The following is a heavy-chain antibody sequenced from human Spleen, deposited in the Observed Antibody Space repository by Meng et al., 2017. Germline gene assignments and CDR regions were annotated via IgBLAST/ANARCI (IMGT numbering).Heavy chain of an antibody. D-gene: IGHD5-12*01. J-gene: IGHJ6*02. V-gene: IGHV4-34*01. Sequence: SETLSLTCAVYGGSFSGYYWSWIRQPPGKGLEWIGEINYSGSTNYNPSLRSRVTISVDTSKKQSSLKLRSVTAADTAMYYCSRQLFNADIVHYYHYGMDVWGQGTTVTVSS. CDR3: SRQLFNADIVHYYHYGMDV. CDR1: GGSFSGYY. CDR2: INYSGST.